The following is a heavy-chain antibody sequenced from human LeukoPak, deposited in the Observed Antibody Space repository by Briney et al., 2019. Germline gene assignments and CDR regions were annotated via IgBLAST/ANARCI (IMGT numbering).Heavy chain of an antibody. CDR3: AREGVWELLDY. CDR2: IYYSGST. D-gene: IGHD1-26*01. V-gene: IGHV4-59*01. Sequence: PSETLSLTCPVSVCSLSNYYWIWLRQPPGKGLEWIGNIYYSGSTNYNPSLKSRVTLSLDTSKNQFSLKLSSVTAADTAVYYCAREGVWELLDYWGQGTLVTVSS. CDR1: VCSLSNYY. J-gene: IGHJ4*02.